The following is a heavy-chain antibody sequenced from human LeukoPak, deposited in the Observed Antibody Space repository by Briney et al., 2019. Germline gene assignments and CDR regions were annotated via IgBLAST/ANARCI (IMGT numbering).Heavy chain of an antibody. Sequence: KPSETLSLTCTVSGGSTSSYYWSWIRQPPGKGLEWIGYIYYSGSTNYNPSLKSRVTISVDTSKNQFSLKLSSVTAADTAVYYCARSTSYYYGMDVWGQGTTVTVSS. D-gene: IGHD5/OR15-5a*01. CDR3: ARSTSYYYGMDV. V-gene: IGHV4-59*01. CDR2: IYYSGST. CDR1: GGSTSSYY. J-gene: IGHJ6*02.